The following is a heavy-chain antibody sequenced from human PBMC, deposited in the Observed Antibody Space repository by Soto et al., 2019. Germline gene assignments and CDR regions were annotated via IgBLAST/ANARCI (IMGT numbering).Heavy chain of an antibody. V-gene: IGHV4-59*01. CDR1: GGSISSYD. CDR2: IYYSGST. Sequence: PSETLSLTCTVSGGSISSYDWSWIRLPPGKGLEWIGYIYYSGSTNYNPSLKSRVTISVDTSKNQFSLKLSSVTAADTAVYYCARNGGYDLNYFDYWGQGTLVTVSS. J-gene: IGHJ4*02. CDR3: ARNGGYDLNYFDY. D-gene: IGHD5-12*01.